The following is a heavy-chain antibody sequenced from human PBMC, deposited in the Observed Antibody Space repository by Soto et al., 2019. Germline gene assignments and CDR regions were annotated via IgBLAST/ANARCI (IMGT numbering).Heavy chain of an antibody. J-gene: IGHJ5*02. CDR2: ISSSGSTI. Sequence: GGSLRLSCAASGFTFSSYEMNWVRQAPGKGLEWVSYISSSGSTIYYADSVKGRFTISRDNAKNSLYLQMNSLRAEDTAVYYCAIDVIGRPKNRSSDPRGQAPLLTGS. CDR1: GFTFSSYE. D-gene: IGHD3-16*02. CDR3: AIDVIGRPKNRSSDP. V-gene: IGHV3-48*03.